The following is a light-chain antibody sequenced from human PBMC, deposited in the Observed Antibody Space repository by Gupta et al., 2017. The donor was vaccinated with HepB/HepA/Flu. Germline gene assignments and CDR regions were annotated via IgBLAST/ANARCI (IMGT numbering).Light chain of an antibody. V-gene: IGKV3-15*01. CDR3: QQDNDWPPT. Sequence: EIVMTQSPATLSVSTGERATLSCRTSQSISTNLAWYQQKPGQAPRLLIYASTRATGVPARFSGSGSETNFTLTISSLQSEDFAVYYCQQDNDWPPTFGGGTKVEIK. CDR2: AS. J-gene: IGKJ4*01. CDR1: QSISTN.